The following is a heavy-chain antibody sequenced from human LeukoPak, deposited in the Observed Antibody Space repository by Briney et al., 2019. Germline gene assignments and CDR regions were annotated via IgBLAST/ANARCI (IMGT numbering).Heavy chain of an antibody. V-gene: IGHV7-4-1*02. D-gene: IGHD3-9*01. CDR2: ISANTGNP. Sequence: GASVKVSCKASGYTVSSYAMNWVRQAPGQGLEWMGKISANTGNPTYAQGFTGRIVFSLDTSVGTAHLQIRSLKAEDTPVYFCARERGILTANYNGVWFDPWGQGTLVTVSS. CDR1: GYTVSSYA. J-gene: IGHJ5*02. CDR3: ARERGILTANYNGVWFDP.